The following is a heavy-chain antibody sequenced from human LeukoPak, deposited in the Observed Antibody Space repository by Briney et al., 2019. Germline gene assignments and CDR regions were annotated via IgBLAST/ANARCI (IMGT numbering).Heavy chain of an antibody. D-gene: IGHD6-6*01. CDR2: IYYSGST. Sequence: LETLSLTCTVSGGSISSYYWSWIRQPPGKGLEWIGYIYYSGSTNYNPSLKSRVTISVDTSKNQFSLKLSSVTAADTAVYYCASSEYSSSSPDYWGQGTLVTVSS. CDR1: GGSISSYY. CDR3: ASSEYSSSSPDY. V-gene: IGHV4-59*01. J-gene: IGHJ4*02.